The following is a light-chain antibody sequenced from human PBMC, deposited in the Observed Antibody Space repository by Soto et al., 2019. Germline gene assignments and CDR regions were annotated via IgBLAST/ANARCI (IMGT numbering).Light chain of an antibody. V-gene: IGKV3-15*01. J-gene: IGKJ5*01. CDR1: QSVSSS. Sequence: IVLTQSPGTLSLSPGERATLSCRASQSVSSSLAWYQQKPGQAPRLLFYGASTGATGFPARCSGSGSGTESTLIINSLQAEDCAVYYCQQYYNWPRTFGQVTRLEIK. CDR3: QQYYNWPRT. CDR2: GAS.